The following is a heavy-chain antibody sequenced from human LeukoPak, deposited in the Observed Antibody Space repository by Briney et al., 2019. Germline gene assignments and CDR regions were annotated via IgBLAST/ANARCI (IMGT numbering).Heavy chain of an antibody. Sequence: SETLSLTCAVYGGSFSGYYWSWIRQPPGKGLEWIGEINHSGSTNYNPSLKSRVTISVDTSKNQFSLKLSSVTAADTAVFYCARGHQPPYYGMDVWGQGTTVTVSS. CDR3: ARGHQPPYYGMDV. CDR1: GGSFSGYY. V-gene: IGHV4-34*01. J-gene: IGHJ6*02. CDR2: INHSGST.